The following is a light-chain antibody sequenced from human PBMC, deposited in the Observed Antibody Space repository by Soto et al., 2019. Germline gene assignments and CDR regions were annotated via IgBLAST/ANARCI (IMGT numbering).Light chain of an antibody. V-gene: IGKV1-5*01. CDR2: DAS. CDR1: QSISSW. CDR3: QQYTSYSWT. Sequence: DIQMTQSPSTLSASVGDRVTITCRASQSISSWLAWYQQKPGKAPKLLIYDASSLESGVPSRFSGSGSGTEFTLTIRSLQPDDFATYYCQQYTSYSWTFGQGTKVDIK. J-gene: IGKJ1*01.